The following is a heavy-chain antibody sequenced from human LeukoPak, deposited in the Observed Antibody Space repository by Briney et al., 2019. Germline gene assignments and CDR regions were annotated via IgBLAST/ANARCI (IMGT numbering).Heavy chain of an antibody. V-gene: IGHV1-8*01. Sequence: ASVKVSCKASGYTFTSYDINWVRQAPGQGLEWMGWMNPNSGNTGYAQKFQGRVTMTRNTSISTAYMELSSLRSEDTAVYYCARAYYDFWSGYYGYWGQGTLVTVSS. J-gene: IGHJ4*02. CDR3: ARAYYDFWSGYYGY. CDR1: GYTFTSYD. CDR2: MNPNSGNT. D-gene: IGHD3-3*01.